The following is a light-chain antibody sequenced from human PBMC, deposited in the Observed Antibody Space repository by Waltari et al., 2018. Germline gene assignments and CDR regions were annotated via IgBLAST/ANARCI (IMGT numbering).Light chain of an antibody. V-gene: IGLV3-21*02. Sequence: SYVLTQPPSVSVAPGQTAKITCGGDNIGSKSVHWYQQKPGQAPWLVVYDDSDRPSGIPERFSGSNSGNTATLTISGVEAGDEADYYCQVWDNSGDHWVFGGGTKLTVL. CDR2: DDS. CDR3: QVWDNSGDHWV. J-gene: IGLJ3*02. CDR1: NIGSKS.